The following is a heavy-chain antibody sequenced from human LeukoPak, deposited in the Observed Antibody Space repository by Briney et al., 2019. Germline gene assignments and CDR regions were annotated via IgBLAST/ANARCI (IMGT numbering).Heavy chain of an antibody. CDR1: GYSFTGYF. V-gene: IGHV1-2*02. D-gene: IGHD3-16*01. J-gene: IGHJ6*02. CDR2: IDPNSGDT. CDR3: ARRFYYAMDV. Sequence: ASVKVSCKASGYSFTGYFMQWVRQAPGQGLEWMGWIDPNSGDTNYAQKFQGRVTMTRDTSISTAYMELSRLRSDDAAVYYCARRFYYAMDVWGQGTTVTVSS.